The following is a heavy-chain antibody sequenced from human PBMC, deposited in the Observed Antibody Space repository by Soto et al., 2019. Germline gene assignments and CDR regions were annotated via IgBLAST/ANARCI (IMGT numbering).Heavy chain of an antibody. V-gene: IGHV3-23*01. D-gene: IGHD5-12*01. CDR2: ISNNGDTA. CDR3: AKSRVFIGAIVTLLDS. J-gene: IGHJ4*02. CDR1: GFTFSSYA. Sequence: EVQLLESGGGLVQPGGSLTLSCATSGFTFSSYAMVWVRQAAEKGLEWVASISNNGDTAYYADSVKGRFTISRGNSENTRYLQLNGLRADDTASYFCAKSRVFIGAIVTLLDSWGQGTQVTVSS.